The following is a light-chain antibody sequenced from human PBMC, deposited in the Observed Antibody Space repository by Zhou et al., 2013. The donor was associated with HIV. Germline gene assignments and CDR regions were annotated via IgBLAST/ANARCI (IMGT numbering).Light chain of an antibody. J-gene: IGKJ4*01. CDR1: QSVSRK. CDR2: GAS. V-gene: IGKV3-15*01. Sequence: EIVMTQSPATLSVSPGERATLSCRASQSVSRKLAWYQQKPGQAPRLLIYGASIRDTGIPARFTGSGSGTEFTLTISSLQSEDFAIYYCQQYHDWVTFGGGTKVEIK. CDR3: QQYHDWVT.